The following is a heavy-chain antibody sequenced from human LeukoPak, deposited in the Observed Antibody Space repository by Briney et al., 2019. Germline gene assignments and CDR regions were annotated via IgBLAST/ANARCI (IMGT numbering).Heavy chain of an antibody. V-gene: IGHV1-18*01. J-gene: IGHJ6*02. CDR2: ISAYNGNT. CDR1: GYTFTSYG. CDR3: ARERYDYVWGTSPYGMDV. D-gene: IGHD3-16*01. Sequence: ASVKVSCKASGYTFTSYGISWVRQAPGQGLEWMGWISAYNGNTNYAQKLQGRVTMTTDTSTSTAYMELRSLRSDDTAVYYCARERYDYVWGTSPYGMDVWGQGTTVTVSS.